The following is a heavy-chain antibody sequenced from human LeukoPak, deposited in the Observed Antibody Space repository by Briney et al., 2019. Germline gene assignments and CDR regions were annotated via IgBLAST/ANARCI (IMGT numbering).Heavy chain of an antibody. CDR1: GYTFTGCY. V-gene: IGHV1-2*02. Sequence: ASVKVSCKASGYTFTGCYMHWVRQAPGQGLEWMGWINPNSGGTNYAQKFQGRVTMTRDTSISTAYMELSRLRSDDTAVYYCANTYYYGSGSYPGGYWGQRTLVTVSS. J-gene: IGHJ4*02. D-gene: IGHD3-10*01. CDR3: ANTYYYGSGSYPGGY. CDR2: INPNSGGT.